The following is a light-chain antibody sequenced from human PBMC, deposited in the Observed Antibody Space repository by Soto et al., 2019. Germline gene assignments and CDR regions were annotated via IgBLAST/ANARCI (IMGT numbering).Light chain of an antibody. CDR2: DVN. Sequence: QSVLTQPRSVSGSPGQSVTISCTGTSSDVGGYNYVSWYQQHPGKAPKLMIFDVNERPSGVPDRFSGSKSGNTASLTISGLQAEDEADYFCCSYAGSYTYVFGTGTKVTVL. CDR3: CSYAGSYTYV. V-gene: IGLV2-11*01. CDR1: SSDVGGYNY. J-gene: IGLJ1*01.